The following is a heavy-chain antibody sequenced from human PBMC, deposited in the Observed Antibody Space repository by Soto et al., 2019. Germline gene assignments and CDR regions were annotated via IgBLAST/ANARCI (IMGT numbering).Heavy chain of an antibody. J-gene: IGHJ6*02. D-gene: IGHD2-2*01. CDR2: IWYDGSNK. V-gene: IGHV3-33*01. Sequence: GGSLRLSCAASGFTFSSYGMHWVRQAPGKGLEWVAVIWYDGSNKYYADSVKGRFTISRDNSKNTLYLQMNSLRAEDTAVYYCARAPRGIVVVPAARRADYYYYYGMDVWGQGTTVTVSS. CDR3: ARAPRGIVVVPAARRADYYYYYGMDV. CDR1: GFTFSSYG.